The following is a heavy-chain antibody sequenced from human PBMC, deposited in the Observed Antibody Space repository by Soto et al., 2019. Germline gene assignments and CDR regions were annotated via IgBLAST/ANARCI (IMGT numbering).Heavy chain of an antibody. D-gene: IGHD2-21*02. J-gene: IGHJ5*02. V-gene: IGHV4-38-2*01. CDR1: GYSISGGYY. CDR3: AGASGGNSGWGHGSDP. CDR2: IYHSGNT. Sequence: PSETLSLTCAVSGYSISGGYYWAWFRQPPGKGREWIGSIYHSGNTYYNPSLKSRVTISIDTSNNQFSLKLTSVTAADTAVYYCAGASGGNSGWGHGSDPWGQGTLVTVSS.